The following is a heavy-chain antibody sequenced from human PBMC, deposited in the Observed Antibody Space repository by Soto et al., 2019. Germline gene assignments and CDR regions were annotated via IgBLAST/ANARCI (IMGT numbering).Heavy chain of an antibody. V-gene: IGHV4-30-4*01. Sequence: SETLSLTCTVSGGSISSGDYCWSWIRQPPGKGLEWIGYIYYSGSTYYNPSLKSRVTISVDTSKNQFSLKLSSVTAADTAVYYCARDHREWCSTSCYTDLYYYYGMDVWGQGTTVTVSS. CDR2: IYYSGST. J-gene: IGHJ6*02. CDR3: ARDHREWCSTSCYTDLYYYYGMDV. D-gene: IGHD2-2*02. CDR1: GGSISSGDYC.